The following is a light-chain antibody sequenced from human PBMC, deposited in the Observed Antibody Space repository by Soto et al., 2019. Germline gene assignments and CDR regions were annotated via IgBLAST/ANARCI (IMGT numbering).Light chain of an antibody. Sequence: DIQMTQSPSTLSASVGDRVTITCRASQSISSWLAWYQQKPGKAPKLLIYDASSLESGVPSRFSGSGSGTDFTLTINGLEPEDSAVYYCQQRGNWPPTWTFGQGTKVEIK. CDR3: QQRGNWPPTWT. J-gene: IGKJ1*01. CDR2: DAS. CDR1: QSISSW. V-gene: IGKV1-5*01.